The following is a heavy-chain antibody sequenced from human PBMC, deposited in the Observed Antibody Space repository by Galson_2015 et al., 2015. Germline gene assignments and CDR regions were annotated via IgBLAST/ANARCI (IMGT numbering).Heavy chain of an antibody. CDR3: TTEPIWVTNV. D-gene: IGHD4-17*01. Sequence: SLRLSCAASGFTVSSNYMSWVRQAPGKGLEWVGRIKSKTDGGTTDYAAPVKGRFTISRDDSKNTLYLQMNSLKTEDTAVYYCTTEPIWVTNVGGQGTLVTVSS. CDR2: IKSKTDGGTT. CDR1: GFTVSSNY. J-gene: IGHJ4*02. V-gene: IGHV3-15*01.